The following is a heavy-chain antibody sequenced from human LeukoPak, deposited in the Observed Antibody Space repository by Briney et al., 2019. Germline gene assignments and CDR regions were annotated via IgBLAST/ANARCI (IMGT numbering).Heavy chain of an antibody. D-gene: IGHD4-17*01. V-gene: IGHV7-4-1*02. CDR3: ARVGRLDYGVYLAH. J-gene: IGHJ4*02. CDR2: VNTNTGSP. Sequence: ASVKASCKTSGYTFARYPIHWVRQAPGRGLEWMGWVNTNTGSPTYAQAFAGRFVFSLDTSVTTAYLQISSLRSADTAVYYCARVGRLDYGVYLAHWGPGNRITVSS. CDR1: GYTFARYP.